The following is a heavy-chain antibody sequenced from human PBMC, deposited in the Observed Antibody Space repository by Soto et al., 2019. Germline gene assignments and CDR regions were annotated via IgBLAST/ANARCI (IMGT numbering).Heavy chain of an antibody. J-gene: IGHJ5*02. CDR3: AKEMWIVGATRWQGAIDP. V-gene: IGHV3-23*01. CDR1: GVTLSSYA. D-gene: IGHD1-26*01. CDR2: ISASGADT. Sequence: EVEVLESGGGLVQPGGSLRLSCTASGVTLSSYAMNWVRQAPGKGLEWVSGISASGADTGYADSVKGRFIISRDNSKNTLHLQMNSLRAEDTAVYYCAKEMWIVGATRWQGAIDPWGQGNLVTVSS.